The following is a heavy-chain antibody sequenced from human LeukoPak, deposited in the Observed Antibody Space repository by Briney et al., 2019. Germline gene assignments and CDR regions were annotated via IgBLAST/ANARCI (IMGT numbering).Heavy chain of an antibody. V-gene: IGHV1-18*04. CDR1: GYSFTTYW. J-gene: IGHJ4*02. D-gene: IGHD2-8*02. CDR2: ISSLYGNK. Sequence: GESLKISCNASGYSFTTYWIGWVRQAPGQGPGWMGWISSLYGNKNFAQKFQGRVTMTSDTSTTTAYLELASLTSDDSAIYYCARARSRASTWYWDHWGQGTLVTVSS. CDR3: ARARSRASTWYWDH.